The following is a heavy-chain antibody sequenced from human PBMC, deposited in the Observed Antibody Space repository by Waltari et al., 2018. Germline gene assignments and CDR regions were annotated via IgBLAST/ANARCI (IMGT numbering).Heavy chain of an antibody. D-gene: IGHD6-19*01. CDR2: ISSSSGTI. Sequence: EVQLVESGGGLVQPGGSLRLSCAASGFTFSSYRMNWVRQAPGKGLEWVSYISSSSGTIYYADSVKGRFTISRDNAKNSLYLQMNSLRAEDTAVYYCARRYSSGFDYWGQGTLVTVSS. V-gene: IGHV3-48*04. J-gene: IGHJ4*02. CDR1: GFTFSSYR. CDR3: ARRYSSGFDY.